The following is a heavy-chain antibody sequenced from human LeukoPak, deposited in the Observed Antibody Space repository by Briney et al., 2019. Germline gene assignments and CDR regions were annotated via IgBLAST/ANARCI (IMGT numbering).Heavy chain of an antibody. CDR3: AKDRRGGSYYAATLDI. Sequence: GGSLRLSCAASGFTFSSYAIGWVRPAPGKGLEWVSGISDSGDIPYYADSVKGRFTISRDNSKNTLYVQMNSLRVEDTAVYFCAKDRRGGSYYAATLDIWGPGTMVTVSS. CDR2: ISDSGDIP. V-gene: IGHV3-23*01. J-gene: IGHJ3*02. D-gene: IGHD1-26*01. CDR1: GFTFSSYA.